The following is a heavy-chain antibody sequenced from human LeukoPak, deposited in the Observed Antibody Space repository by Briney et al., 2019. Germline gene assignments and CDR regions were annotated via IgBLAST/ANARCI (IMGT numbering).Heavy chain of an antibody. CDR2: INHSGST. Sequence: SETLSLTCAVYGGSFSGYYWSWIRQPPGKGLEWIGEINHSGSTNYNPSLESRVTISVDTSKNQFSLKLSSVTAADTAVYYCAGPVYGGNRPYYFDYWGQGTLVTVSS. D-gene: IGHD4-23*01. V-gene: IGHV4-34*01. CDR1: GGSFSGYY. J-gene: IGHJ4*02. CDR3: AGPVYGGNRPYYFDY.